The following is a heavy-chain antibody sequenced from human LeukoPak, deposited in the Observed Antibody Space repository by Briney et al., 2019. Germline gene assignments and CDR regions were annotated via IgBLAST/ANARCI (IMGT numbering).Heavy chain of an antibody. CDR3: ARYDSSGYGMDV. V-gene: IGHV4-30-4*08. D-gene: IGHD3-22*01. Sequence: LRLSCAVSGFTFSSNSMNWVRQPPGKGLEWIGYIYYSGSTYYNPSLKSRVTISVDTSKNQFSLKLSSVTAADTAVYYCARYDSSGYGMDVWGQGTTVTVSS. CDR2: IYYSGST. J-gene: IGHJ6*02. CDR1: GFTFSSNS.